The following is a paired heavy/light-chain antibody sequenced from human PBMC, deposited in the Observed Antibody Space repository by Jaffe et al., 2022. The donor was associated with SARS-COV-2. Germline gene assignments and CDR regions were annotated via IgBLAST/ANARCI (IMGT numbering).Heavy chain of an antibody. D-gene: IGHD3-10*01. Sequence: QVQLVQSGAEVKKPGASVKVSCKASGYTFTSYGISWVRQAPGQGLEWMGWISRNNGNTKYAQNLQGRVTMITDTSTSTAYMELRSLRSDDTAVYYCARGEAADYWGQGTLVTVSS. J-gene: IGHJ4*02. CDR3: ARGEAADY. CDR2: ISRNNGNT. CDR1: GYTFTSYG. V-gene: IGHV1-18*01.
Light chain of an antibody. CDR1: QGISSY. CDR3: QQYDSYPLT. V-gene: IGKV1-16*02. CDR2: AAS. J-gene: IGKJ4*01. Sequence: DIQMTQSPSSLSASVGDRVTITCRASQGISSYLAWFQQKPGKAPKSLIYAASSLQSGVPSKFSGSGSGTDFTLTISSLQPEDFATYYCQQYDSYPLTFGGGTKVEIK.